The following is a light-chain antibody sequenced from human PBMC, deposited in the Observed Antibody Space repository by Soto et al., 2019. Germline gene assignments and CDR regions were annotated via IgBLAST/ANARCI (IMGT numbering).Light chain of an antibody. V-gene: IGKV3-20*01. Sequence: ETVLTQSPGTLSLSPGEIATVSCRASQSVGGSSLAWYQQRPGQAPRLLIYDTSKRATGIPDRFSGSGSGTDFTLTISRLEPEDFAVYYCQQYQNSPRTFGQGTKVEIK. CDR2: DTS. J-gene: IGKJ1*01. CDR3: QQYQNSPRT. CDR1: QSVGGSS.